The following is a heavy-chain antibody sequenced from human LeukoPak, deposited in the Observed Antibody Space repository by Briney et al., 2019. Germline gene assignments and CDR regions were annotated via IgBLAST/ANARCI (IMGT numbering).Heavy chain of an antibody. CDR3: ASDLRRGSGSPWFDP. CDR2: INHSGST. V-gene: IGHV4-34*01. J-gene: IGHJ5*02. CDR1: GGSFSGYY. Sequence: SETLSLTCAVYGGSFSGYYWSWIRQPPGKGLEWIGEINHSGSTNYNPSLKSRVTISVDTSKNQFSLKLSSVTAADTAVYYCASDLRRGSGSPWFDPWGQGILVTVSS. D-gene: IGHD3-10*01.